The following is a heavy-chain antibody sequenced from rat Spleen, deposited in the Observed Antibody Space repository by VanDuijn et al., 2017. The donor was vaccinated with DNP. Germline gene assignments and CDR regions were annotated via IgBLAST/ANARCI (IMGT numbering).Heavy chain of an antibody. V-gene: IGHV5-25*01. CDR3: ARDGSYFDY. CDR1: GFSFRNYY. Sequence: EVQLVESGGGLVLPGRSMKLSCVGSGFSFRNYYMAWVRQAPTKGLEWVASISTGGANTYYRDSVKGRFTISRDNAKSSLYLQMDSLRSEDTATYYCARDGSYFDYWGQGVMVTVSS. J-gene: IGHJ2*01. CDR2: ISTGGANT. D-gene: IGHD5-1*01.